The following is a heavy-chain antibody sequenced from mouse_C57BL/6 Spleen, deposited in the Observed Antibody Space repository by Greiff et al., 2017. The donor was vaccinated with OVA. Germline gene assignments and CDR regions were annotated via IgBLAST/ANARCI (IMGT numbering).Heavy chain of an antibody. CDR2: FHPYNDDT. CDR1: GYTFTTYP. J-gene: IGHJ2*01. V-gene: IGHV1-47*01. Sequence: VQLVESGAELVKPGASVKMSCKASGYTFTTYPMEWMKQNHGKSLEWIGNFHPYNDDTKYTEKFKGKATLTVEKSSSTVYLELSRITSDDSAVDYCGRAIEDYFDYWGQGTTLTVSS. CDR3: GRAIEDYFDY.